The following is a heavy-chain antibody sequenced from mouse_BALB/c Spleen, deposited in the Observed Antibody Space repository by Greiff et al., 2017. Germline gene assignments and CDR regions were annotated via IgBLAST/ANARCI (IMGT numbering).Heavy chain of an antibody. D-gene: IGHD2-1*01. V-gene: IGHV2-6-2*01. CDR2: IWSDGST. Sequence: VQLLESGPDLVAPSQSLSITCTVSGFSLTSYGVHWVRQPPGKGLEWLVVIWSDGSTTYNSALKSRLSISKDNSKSQVFLKMNSLQTDDTAMYYCARGGYGNYVSYAMDYWGQGTSVTVSS. J-gene: IGHJ4*01. CDR1: GFSLTSYG. CDR3: ARGGYGNYVSYAMDY.